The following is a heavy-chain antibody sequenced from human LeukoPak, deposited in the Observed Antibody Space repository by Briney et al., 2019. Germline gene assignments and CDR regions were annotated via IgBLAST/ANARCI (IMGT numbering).Heavy chain of an antibody. V-gene: IGHV3-23*01. J-gene: IGHJ1*01. CDR1: GFTFSSYA. CDR3: AKKIQVGATSPYSDFQD. Sequence: GGSLRLSCAASGFTFSSYAMGWVRQAPGKGLEWVSAISDSGVATHYAGSVKGRFSISRDKTKHTLYLQMNSLRAEDTAVYYCAKKIQVGATSPYSDFQDWGQGTLVTVSS. D-gene: IGHD1-26*01. CDR2: ISDSGVAT.